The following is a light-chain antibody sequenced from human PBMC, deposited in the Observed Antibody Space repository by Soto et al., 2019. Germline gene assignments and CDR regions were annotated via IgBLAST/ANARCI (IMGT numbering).Light chain of an antibody. V-gene: IGKV4-1*01. CDR1: QSVLYSSNNKNY. CDR3: QQYNNWPPWT. CDR2: WAS. Sequence: DTVMTQSPDSLAVSLGDRATINCKSSQSVLYSSNNKNYLAWYQQKPGQPPKLLIYWASTRESGVPDRFSGSGSGTDFTLTISSLQSEDFAVYYCQQYNNWPPWTFGQGTKVDIK. J-gene: IGKJ1*01.